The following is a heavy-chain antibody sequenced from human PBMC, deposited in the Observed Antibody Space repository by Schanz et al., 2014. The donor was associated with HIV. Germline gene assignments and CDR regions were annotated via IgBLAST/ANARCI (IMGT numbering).Heavy chain of an antibody. D-gene: IGHD1-26*01. CDR3: AKIISGSPYYYYGLDV. Sequence: EVQLVESGGGLIQPGGSLRLSCEASGFTFSSYWMHWVRQAPGKGLVWVSRINNDGSNTLYADSMKGRFTISRDNSNNTLYLQMNSLRAEDTAVYYCAKIISGSPYYYYGLDVWGLGTTVTVSS. J-gene: IGHJ6*02. CDR2: INNDGSNT. V-gene: IGHV3-74*02. CDR1: GFTFSSYW.